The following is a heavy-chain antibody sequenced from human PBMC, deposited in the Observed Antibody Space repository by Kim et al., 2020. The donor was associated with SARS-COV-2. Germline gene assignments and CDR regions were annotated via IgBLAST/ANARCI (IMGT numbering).Heavy chain of an antibody. V-gene: IGHV3-48*02. Sequence: GGSLRLSCAASGFTFSSYSMNWVRQAPGKGLEWVSYISSSSSTIYYADSVKGRFTISRDNAKNSLYLQMNSLRDEDTAVYYCASVLYYDSSGYYLGDYGMDVWGQGTTVTVSS. J-gene: IGHJ6*02. CDR2: ISSSSSTI. CDR1: GFTFSSYS. D-gene: IGHD3-22*01. CDR3: ASVLYYDSSGYYLGDYGMDV.